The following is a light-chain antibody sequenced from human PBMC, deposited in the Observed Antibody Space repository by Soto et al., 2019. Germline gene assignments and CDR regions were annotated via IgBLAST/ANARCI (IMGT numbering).Light chain of an antibody. V-gene: IGLV2-14*01. CDR1: SSDVGLYNY. J-gene: IGLJ3*02. Sequence: QSVLTQPASVSGSPGQSITISCTGTSSDVGLYNYVSWYQQHPGKAPKLMLYDVANRPSGVSNRFSGSKSGNTASLTISGLQAEDEADYYCSSYTTSITWVFGGGTQLTVL. CDR3: SSYTTSITWV. CDR2: DVA.